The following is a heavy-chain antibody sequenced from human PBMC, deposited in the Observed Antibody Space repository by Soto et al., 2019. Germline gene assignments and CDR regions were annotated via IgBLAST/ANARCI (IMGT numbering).Heavy chain of an antibody. D-gene: IGHD3-10*01. CDR2: IYNDGST. J-gene: IGHJ4*02. CDR3: GGSGSYYTFDY. Sequence: GGSLRLSCAPSGFTVSSNYMSWVRQAPGKGLEWVSVIYNDGSTYYADSVKGRFAISRDNSKNTVYLQMNSLRVEDTAVYYCGGSGSYYTFDYWGQGTLVTVSS. V-gene: IGHV3-53*01. CDR1: GFTVSSNY.